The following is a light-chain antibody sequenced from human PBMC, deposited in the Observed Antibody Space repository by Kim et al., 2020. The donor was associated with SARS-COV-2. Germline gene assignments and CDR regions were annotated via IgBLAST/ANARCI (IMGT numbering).Light chain of an antibody. CDR3: QQYYTYPWT. CDR1: QSVNTW. V-gene: IGKV1-5*03. Sequence: ESVGDRVTITCRASQSVNTWLAWYQQKPGKAPNLLSYKASTLQSGVPPSISGGGSGTEFTLTISSLQPDDFAIYYCQQYYTYPWTFGQGTKVEIK. CDR2: KAS. J-gene: IGKJ1*01.